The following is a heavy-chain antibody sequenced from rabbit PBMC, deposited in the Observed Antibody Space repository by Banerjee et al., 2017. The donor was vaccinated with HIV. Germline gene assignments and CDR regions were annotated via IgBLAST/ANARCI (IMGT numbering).Heavy chain of an antibody. CDR3: ARVNAGSSGYPYYFNL. CDR2: IYAGSSAGT. CDR1: GFSFSSSYW. D-gene: IGHD1-1*01. V-gene: IGHV1S40*01. J-gene: IGHJ4*01. Sequence: QSLEESGGDLVKPEGSLTLTCTASGFSFSSSYWMCWVRQAPGKGLEWIACIYAGSSAGTYYASWAKGRFTISKTSSTTVTLQMTSLTAADTATYFCARVNAGSSGYPYYFNLWGPGTLVTVS.